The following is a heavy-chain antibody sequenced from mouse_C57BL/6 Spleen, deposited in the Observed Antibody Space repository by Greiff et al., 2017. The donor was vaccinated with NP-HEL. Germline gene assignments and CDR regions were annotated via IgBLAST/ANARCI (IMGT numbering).Heavy chain of an antibody. CDR3: ARMGYDYDDGRDGYFDY. J-gene: IGHJ2*01. Sequence: QVQLKQPGAELVMPGASVKLSCKASGYTFTSYWMHWVKQRPGQGLEWIGEIDPSDSYTNYNQKFKGKSTLTVDKSSSTAYMQLSSLTSEDSAVYYCARMGYDYDDGRDGYFDYWGQGTTLTVSS. V-gene: IGHV1-69*01. D-gene: IGHD2-4*01. CDR2: IDPSDSYT. CDR1: GYTFTSYW.